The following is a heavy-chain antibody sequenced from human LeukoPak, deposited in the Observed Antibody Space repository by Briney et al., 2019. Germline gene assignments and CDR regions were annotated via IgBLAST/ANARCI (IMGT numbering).Heavy chain of an antibody. CDR1: GGSISSYY. J-gene: IGHJ6*03. CDR3: AREKHHITYGDYYYYYMDV. V-gene: IGHV4-59*01. D-gene: IGHD4-17*01. CDR2: IYYSGST. Sequence: SETLSLTCTASGGSISSYYWSWIRQPPGKGLEWIGYIYYSGSTNYNPSLKSRVTISVDTSKNQFSLKLSSVTAADTAVYYCAREKHHITYGDYYYYYMDVWGKGTTVTVSS.